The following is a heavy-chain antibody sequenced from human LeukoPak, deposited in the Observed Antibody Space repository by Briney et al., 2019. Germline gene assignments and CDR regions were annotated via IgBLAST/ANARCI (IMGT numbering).Heavy chain of an antibody. CDR3: ARRTKSIVGATLDY. V-gene: IGHV1-2*02. J-gene: IGHJ4*02. CDR1: GYTFTGYY. D-gene: IGHD1-26*01. CDR2: INPNSGGT. Sequence: ASVKVSCKASGYTFTGYYMQWVRQAPGQGLEWMGWINPNSGGTNYAQKFQGRVTMTRDTSISTAYMELSRLRSDDTAVYYGARRTKSIVGATLDYWGQGTLVTVSS.